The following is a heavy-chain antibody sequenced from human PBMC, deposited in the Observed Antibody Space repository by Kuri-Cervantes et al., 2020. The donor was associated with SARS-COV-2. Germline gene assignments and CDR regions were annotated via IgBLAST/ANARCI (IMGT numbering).Heavy chain of an antibody. V-gene: IGHV4-34*01. CDR1: GGSFSDYY. CDR3: ARHRYSTSSGIRELDH. CDR2: INHSGNT. J-gene: IGHJ4*02. D-gene: IGHD6-6*01. Sequence: SETLSLTCAVYGGSFSDYYWSWVRQPPGKGLEWIGEINHSGNTNYDPSLKSRVTMSVDTSNNQFSLRLTSVTAADTAVYYCARHRYSTSSGIRELDHWGQGTLVTVSS.